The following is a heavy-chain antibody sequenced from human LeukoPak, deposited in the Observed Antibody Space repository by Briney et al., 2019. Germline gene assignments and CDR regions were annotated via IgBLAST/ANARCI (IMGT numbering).Heavy chain of an antibody. V-gene: IGHV3-48*03. CDR2: ISSSGSTI. CDR3: AKERGSSGYFDY. Sequence: GGSLRLSCAASGFTFSSYEMNWVRQAPGKGLEWVSYISSSGSTIYYADSVKGRFTISRDTSKNSLYLQMNSLRTEDTALYYCAKERGSSGYFDYWGQGTLVTVSS. CDR1: GFTFSSYE. J-gene: IGHJ4*02. D-gene: IGHD6-6*01.